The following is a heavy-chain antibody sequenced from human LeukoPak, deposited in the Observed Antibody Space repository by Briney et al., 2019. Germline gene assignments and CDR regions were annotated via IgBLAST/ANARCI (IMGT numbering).Heavy chain of an antibody. Sequence: ASVKVSCKASGYTFTSYDINWVRQAPGQGLEWMGRINPNSGGSNFAQEFQGRVTMTRDTSISTVYMELNSLRSDDTAVYYCARDSDFGCSGSSCYSWVYWGQGTLVTVSS. CDR2: INPNSGGS. D-gene: IGHD2-15*01. CDR1: GYTFTSYD. V-gene: IGHV1-2*06. CDR3: ARDSDFGCSGSSCYSWVY. J-gene: IGHJ4*02.